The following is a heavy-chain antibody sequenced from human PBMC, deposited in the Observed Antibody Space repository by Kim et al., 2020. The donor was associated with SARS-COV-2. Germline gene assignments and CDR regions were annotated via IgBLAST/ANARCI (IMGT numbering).Heavy chain of an antibody. CDR2: INSDGSST. J-gene: IGHJ4*02. D-gene: IGHD6-13*01. V-gene: IGHV3-74*01. CDR3: VRSQYSGSRKNY. CDR1: GFTFSTSW. Sequence: GGSLRLSCAASGFTFSTSWMHWVRQAPGKGLVWVSRINSDGSSTAYADSVKGRFTISRDSAKNTLYLQMNSLRAEDTAVYYCVRSQYSGSRKNYWGQGTLVTVSS.